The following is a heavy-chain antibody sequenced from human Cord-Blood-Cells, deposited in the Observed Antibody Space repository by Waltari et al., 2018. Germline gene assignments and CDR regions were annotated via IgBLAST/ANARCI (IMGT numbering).Heavy chain of an antibody. V-gene: IGHV1-3*01. D-gene: IGHD1-1*01. J-gene: IGHJ3*02. Sequence: QVQLVQSGAAVKKPGASVKVSCKASGYTFTSYAMHWVRQAPGQRLERMGGINAGNGNTKYVQKLQGRVTISRGTPASSAYMERCSLRSEDRAVYYCASANWSDVVAFVIWGQGTMVTVSS. CDR2: INAGNGNT. CDR1: GYTFTSYA. CDR3: ASANWSDVVAFVI.